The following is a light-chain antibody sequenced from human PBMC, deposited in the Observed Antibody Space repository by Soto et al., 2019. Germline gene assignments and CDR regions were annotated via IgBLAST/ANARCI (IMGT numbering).Light chain of an antibody. CDR1: QTVASN. Sequence: EIVMTQSPASLSVSPGDGATLSCRASQTVASNVAWYQQKPGQGPRLLIHGASTRAAGVPARFSGSGFGTDFTLTNSSLLSEDVAVYYCQQYHNWPPQYTFGQGTKLQIK. CDR2: GAS. V-gene: IGKV3-15*01. J-gene: IGKJ2*01. CDR3: QQYHNWPPQYT.